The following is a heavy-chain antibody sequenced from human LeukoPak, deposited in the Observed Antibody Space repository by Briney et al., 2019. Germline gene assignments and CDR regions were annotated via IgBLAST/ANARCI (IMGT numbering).Heavy chain of an antibody. D-gene: IGHD3-9*01. J-gene: IGHJ4*02. Sequence: GGSLRLSCAASGFTFSSYWMHWVRQAPGKGLVWVSRINSDGSSTSYADSVKGRFTISRDNAKNTLYLQMNSLRAEDTAVYYCARGAGGRYVDWLNPFWGQGTLVTVSS. V-gene: IGHV3-74*01. CDR2: INSDGSST. CDR1: GFTFSSYW. CDR3: ARGAGGRYVDWLNPF.